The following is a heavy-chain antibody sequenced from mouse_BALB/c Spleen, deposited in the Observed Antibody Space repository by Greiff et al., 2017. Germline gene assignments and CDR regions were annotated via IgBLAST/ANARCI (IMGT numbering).Heavy chain of an antibody. V-gene: IGHV1S56*01. CDR3: ARSYYDYDYYAMDY. J-gene: IGHJ4*01. Sequence: VQLQESGPELVKPGASVRISCKASGYTFTSYYIHWVKQRPGQGLEWIGWIYPGNVNTKYNEKFKGKATLTADKSSSTAYMQLSSLTSEDSAVYFCARSYYDYDYYAMDYWGQGTSVTVSS. CDR1: GYTFTSYY. D-gene: IGHD2-4*01. CDR2: IYPGNVNT.